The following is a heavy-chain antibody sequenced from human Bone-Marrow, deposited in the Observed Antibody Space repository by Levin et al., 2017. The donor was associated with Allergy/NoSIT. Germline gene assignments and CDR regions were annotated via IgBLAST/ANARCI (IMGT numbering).Heavy chain of an antibody. J-gene: IGHJ5*02. CDR3: ARAHMKYYGSGSYLYNWVDP. Sequence: GGSLRLSCAASGFSFDAYGMTWVRQGPGKGLEWVSGISGNGGGTGYGDSVKGRFTISRDNAQNLMYLQMNSLRTEDTAFYYCARAHMKYYGSGSYLYNWVDPWGQGTLVTVSS. V-gene: IGHV3-20*04. CDR1: GFSFDAYG. D-gene: IGHD3-10*01. CDR2: ISGNGGGT.